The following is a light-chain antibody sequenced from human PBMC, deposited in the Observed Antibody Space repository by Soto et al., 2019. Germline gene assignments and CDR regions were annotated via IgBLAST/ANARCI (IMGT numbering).Light chain of an antibody. CDR1: QSLVYSDGFTY. V-gene: IGKV2-30*01. J-gene: IGKJ4*01. CDR3: MQGTNWPKVT. Sequence: DVVMTQSPLSLPVTLGQPASISCRSSQSLVYSDGFTYLNWFHQRPAQSPRRLIYKVSKRHSGVPDRFSGSGSGTDFTLKISRVEAEDVGLYYCMQGTNWPKVTFGGGTKVEIK. CDR2: KVS.